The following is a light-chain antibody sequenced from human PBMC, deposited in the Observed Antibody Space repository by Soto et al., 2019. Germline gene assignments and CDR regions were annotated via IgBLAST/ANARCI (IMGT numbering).Light chain of an antibody. CDR2: GNS. CDR3: QSYSSSLSGWV. J-gene: IGLJ3*02. V-gene: IGLV1-40*01. Sequence: QSVLTQPPSVSGAPGQRVTISCTGSSSNIGGGYDVPWYQQLPGTAPKLLISGNSNRPSGVPDRFSGSKSGTSASLAITGLQAEDEADYYCQSYSSSLSGWVFGGGTKLTVL. CDR1: SSNIGGGYD.